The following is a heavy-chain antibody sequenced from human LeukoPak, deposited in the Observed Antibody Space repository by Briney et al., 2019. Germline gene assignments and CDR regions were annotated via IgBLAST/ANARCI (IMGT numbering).Heavy chain of an antibody. D-gene: IGHD1-26*01. J-gene: IGHJ4*02. V-gene: IGHV3-21*04. CDR1: GFTFSSYS. CDR3: ERDQVVGASSPYYFDY. CDR2: ISSSSSYI. Sequence: GGSLRLSCAASGFTFSSYSMNWVRQAPGKGLEWVSSISSSSSYIYYADSVKGRFTISRDNAKNSLYLQMNSLRAEDTAVYYCERDQVVGASSPYYFDYWGQGTLVTVSS.